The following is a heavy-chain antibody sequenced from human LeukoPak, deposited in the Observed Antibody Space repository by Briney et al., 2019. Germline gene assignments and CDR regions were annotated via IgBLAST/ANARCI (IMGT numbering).Heavy chain of an antibody. CDR1: GFSFSSFA. CDR3: TKDPNGDYIGAFDP. D-gene: IGHD4-17*01. CDR2: ITGGHYAT. Sequence: GGSQRLSCAASGFSFSSFAMTWVRHAPGKGLEWVSSITGGHYATYNTDSVKGRFTISRDNAKNTLYLQLNSVRADDTAIYYCTKDPNGDYIGAFDPWGQGTLVTVSS. J-gene: IGHJ5*02. V-gene: IGHV3-23*01.